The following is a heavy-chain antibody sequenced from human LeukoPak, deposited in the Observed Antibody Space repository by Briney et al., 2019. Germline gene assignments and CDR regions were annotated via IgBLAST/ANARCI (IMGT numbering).Heavy chain of an antibody. V-gene: IGHV1-2*02. Sequence: ASVKVSCKASGYTFTGYYMHWVRQAPGQGLEWMGWINPNSGGTNYAQKFQGRVTMTRDTSISTAYMELSRLRSDDAAVYYCARERTAARNWFDPWGQGTLVTVSS. D-gene: IGHD6-6*01. CDR3: ARERTAARNWFDP. CDR2: INPNSGGT. CDR1: GYTFTGYY. J-gene: IGHJ5*02.